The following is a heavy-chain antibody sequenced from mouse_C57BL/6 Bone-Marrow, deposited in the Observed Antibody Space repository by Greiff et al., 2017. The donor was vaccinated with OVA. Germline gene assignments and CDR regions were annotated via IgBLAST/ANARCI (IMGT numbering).Heavy chain of an antibody. CDR1: GFNIKDDY. V-gene: IGHV14-4*01. D-gene: IGHD2-5*01. Sequence: EVKLVESGAELVRPGASVKLSCTASGFNIKDDYMHWVKQRPEQGLEWIGWIDPENGDTEYASKFQGKATITADTSSNTAYLQLSSLTSEDTAVYYCTTFYSNHYYAMDYWGQGTSVTVSS. J-gene: IGHJ4*01. CDR2: IDPENGDT. CDR3: TTFYSNHYYAMDY.